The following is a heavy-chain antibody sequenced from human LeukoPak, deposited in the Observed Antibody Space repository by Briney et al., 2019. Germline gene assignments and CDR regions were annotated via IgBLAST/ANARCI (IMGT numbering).Heavy chain of an antibody. Sequence: AGGSLRLSCAASGFTFSSYGMHWVRQAPGKGLEWVAFIRYDGSNKYYADSVKGRFTISRDNSKNTLYLQMNSLRAEDTAVYYCAKDTPDIVVVAGADLYFDYWGQGTLVTVSS. CDR3: AKDTPDIVVVAGADLYFDY. D-gene: IGHD2-2*01. CDR1: GFTFSSYG. J-gene: IGHJ4*02. V-gene: IGHV3-30*02. CDR2: IRYDGSNK.